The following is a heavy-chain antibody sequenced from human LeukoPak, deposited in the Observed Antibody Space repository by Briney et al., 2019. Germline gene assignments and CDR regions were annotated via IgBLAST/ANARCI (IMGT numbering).Heavy chain of an antibody. CDR3: ATTPDY. Sequence: GGSLRLSCAASGFTFSSYAMSWVRQAPGKGLEWVSSISATGGITYYADSVKGRFTISRDNSKNTLYLQMNSLRAEDTAVYHCATTPDYWGQGTLVTVSS. CDR1: GFTFSSYA. CDR2: ISATGGIT. V-gene: IGHV3-23*01. J-gene: IGHJ4*02.